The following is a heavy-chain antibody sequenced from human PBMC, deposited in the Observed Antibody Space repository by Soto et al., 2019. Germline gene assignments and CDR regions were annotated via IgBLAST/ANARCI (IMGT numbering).Heavy chain of an antibody. CDR2: ISGSGGST. D-gene: IGHD2-21*01. V-gene: IGHV3-23*01. J-gene: IGHJ4*02. CDR1: GFTFISYC. Sequence: PGGSLSLSWASSGFTFISYCMHLVRTAPGKGLEWVSAISGSGGSTYYADSVKGRFTVSRDNAKNTLYLQMNSLRAEDTAVYYCARDRADPIGDYHPLFDSWGLGTLVTFSS. CDR3: ARDRADPIGDYHPLFDS.